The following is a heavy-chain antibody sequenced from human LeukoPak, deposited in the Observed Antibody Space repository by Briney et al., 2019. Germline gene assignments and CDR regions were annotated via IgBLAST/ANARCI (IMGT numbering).Heavy chain of an antibody. J-gene: IGHJ3*02. V-gene: IGHV4-59*08. Sequence: SETLSLTCTVSGGSIGSYFWSWIRQPPGKGLEWIGYIYYTGSTNYNPSLKSRVTISVDTSKNQFSLKLNSVPAADTAVYYCARHDDSTGSNALDIWGQGTMVTVSS. CDR2: IYYTGST. D-gene: IGHD3-22*01. CDR3: ARHDDSTGSNALDI. CDR1: GGSIGSYF.